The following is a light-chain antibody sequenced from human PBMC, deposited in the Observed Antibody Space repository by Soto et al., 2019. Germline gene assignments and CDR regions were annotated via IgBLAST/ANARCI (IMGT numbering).Light chain of an antibody. CDR1: QSVSSSY. CDR2: GAS. V-gene: IGKV3-20*01. CDR3: QQYGSSSST. J-gene: IGKJ1*01. Sequence: EIVLTQSPGTLSLSPGERATLSSSASQSVSSSYLAWYQQKPGQAPRLLSYGASSRATAIPDRFSASGSGTDFTLTISRLEHEDVAVYYCQQYGSSSSTFGQGTKVEIK.